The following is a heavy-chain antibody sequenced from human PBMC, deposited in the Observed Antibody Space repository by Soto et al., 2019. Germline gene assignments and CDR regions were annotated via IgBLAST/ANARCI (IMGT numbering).Heavy chain of an antibody. Sequence: PSETMSLTCTVSGVSLSSYYCSWIRQPPGKGLEWLGYIYSSGSANYNPSLKSRITMSVDTSKNQFSLNLNSVTAADTAVYYCARVLSGFKEHDFDYWGKGILVTVSS. CDR2: IYSSGSA. J-gene: IGHJ4*02. CDR3: ARVLSGFKEHDFDY. V-gene: IGHV4-59*01. D-gene: IGHD1-1*01. CDR1: GVSLSSYY.